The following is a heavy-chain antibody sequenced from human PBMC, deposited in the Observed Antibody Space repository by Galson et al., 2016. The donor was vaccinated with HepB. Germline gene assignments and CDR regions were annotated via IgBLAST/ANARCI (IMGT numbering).Heavy chain of an antibody. Sequence: SLRLSCAASGFIFRNYFMSWVRQAPGKGLEWVAIIHPEGSKQSYLDSAKGRFTISRDNARNSLHLQMDSLRVDDTAEYYCVRDSDYGDFDGFDSWGQGTLVIVSS. CDR3: VRDSDYGDFDGFDS. D-gene: IGHD4-17*01. V-gene: IGHV3-7*03. CDR2: IHPEGSKQ. J-gene: IGHJ4*02. CDR1: GFIFRNYF.